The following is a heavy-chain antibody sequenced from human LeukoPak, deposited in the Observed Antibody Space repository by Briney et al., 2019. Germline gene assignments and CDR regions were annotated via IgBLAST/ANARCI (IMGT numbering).Heavy chain of an antibody. V-gene: IGHV3-30*18. CDR2: ISYDGSNK. D-gene: IGHD3-10*01. CDR3: AKDSGNYYGMDV. Sequence: GGSLRLSCAASGFTFSSYGMHWVRQAPGKGLEWVAVISYDGSNKYYADSVKGRFTISRDNSKNTLYLQMNSLRAEDTDVYYCAKDSGNYYGMDVWGQGTTVTVSS. J-gene: IGHJ6*02. CDR1: GFTFSSYG.